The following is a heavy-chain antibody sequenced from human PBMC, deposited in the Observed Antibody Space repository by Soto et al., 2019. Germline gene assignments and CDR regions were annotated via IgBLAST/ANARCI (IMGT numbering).Heavy chain of an antibody. D-gene: IGHD6-19*01. V-gene: IGHV4-39*01. CDR3: ARSPGYSSGWYGFYYGMDV. CDR1: GGSISGGTYY. Sequence: QVQLRESGPGLVKPSETLSLTCTVSGGSISGGTYYWAWIRQPPGKGLEWIGTVYYSGSTYYNPSLKSPVTVSVDMSKNQVSLKLSSVTAADTAVYYCARSPGYSSGWYGFYYGMDVWGQGTSVTVSS. CDR2: VYYSGST. J-gene: IGHJ6*01.